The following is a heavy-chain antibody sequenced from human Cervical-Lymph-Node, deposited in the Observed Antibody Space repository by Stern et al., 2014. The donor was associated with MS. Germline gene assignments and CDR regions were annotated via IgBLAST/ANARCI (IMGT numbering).Heavy chain of an antibody. CDR1: GLTFSSYA. J-gene: IGHJ4*02. V-gene: IGHV3-23*04. CDR2: ISGSGGST. Sequence: EVQLVESGGGLVQPGGSLRLSCAASGLTFSSYAMSWVRQAPGKGLEWVSAISGSGGSTYYADSVKGRFTISRDNSKNTLYLQMNSLRAEDTAVYYCANLYPYFYYDSSGYYGDYWGQGTLVTVSS. CDR3: ANLYPYFYYDSSGYYGDY. D-gene: IGHD3-22*01.